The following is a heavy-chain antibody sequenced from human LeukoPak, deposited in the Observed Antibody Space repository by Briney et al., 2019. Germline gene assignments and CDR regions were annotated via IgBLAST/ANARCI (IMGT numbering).Heavy chain of an antibody. CDR3: ASPMPPYCSGGSCYPRNYYYYGMDV. D-gene: IGHD2-15*01. J-gene: IGHJ6*02. CDR1: GGTFSSYA. V-gene: IGHV1-69*13. CDR2: IIPIFGTA. Sequence: ASVKVSCKDSGGTFSSYAISWVRQAPGQGLEWMGGIIPIFGTANYAQKFQGRVTITADESTSTAYMELSSLRSEDTAVYYCASPMPPYCSGGSCYPRNYYYYGMDVWGQGTTVTVSS.